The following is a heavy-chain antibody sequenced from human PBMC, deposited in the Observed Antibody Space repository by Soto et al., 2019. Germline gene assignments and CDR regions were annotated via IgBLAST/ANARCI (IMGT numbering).Heavy chain of an antibody. CDR1: GYTFTNYG. CDR2: FNPKNGNT. V-gene: IGHV1-18*01. Sequence: ASVKVSCKASGYTFTNYGMNWLRQARGQGIEWMGWFNPKNGNTNYAQRFEGRLTLTTDTSTSTAYMELSNLRSPAPAFSYSAPVNFRHPFDSYRQGTLVTVSS. J-gene: IGHJ4*02. CDR3: APVNFRHPFDS.